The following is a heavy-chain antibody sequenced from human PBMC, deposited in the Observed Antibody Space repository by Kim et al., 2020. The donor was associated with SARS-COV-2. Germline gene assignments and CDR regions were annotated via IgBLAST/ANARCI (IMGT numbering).Heavy chain of an antibody. J-gene: IGHJ4*02. CDR2: IWYDGSNK. CDR3: ARDTYYYDSSGYYPLGY. V-gene: IGHV3-33*01. CDR1: GFTFSSYG. D-gene: IGHD3-22*01. Sequence: GGSLRLSCAASGFTFSSYGMHWVRQAPGKGLEWVAVIWYDGSNKYYADSVKGRFTISRDNSKNTLYLQMNSLRAEDTAVYYCARDTYYYDSSGYYPLGYWGQGTLVTVSS.